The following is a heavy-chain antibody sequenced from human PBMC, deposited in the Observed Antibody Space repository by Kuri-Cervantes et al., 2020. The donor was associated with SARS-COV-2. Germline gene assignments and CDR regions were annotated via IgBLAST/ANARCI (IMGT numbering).Heavy chain of an antibody. Sequence: GESLKISCAASGFTFSSYAMSWVRQAPGKGLEWVSAISGSGGSTYYADSVKGRFTISRDNAKNSLYLQMNSLRAEDTAVYYCARVVRSGYYYDYWGQGTLVTVSS. CDR3: ARVVRSGYYYDY. CDR2: ISGSGGST. V-gene: IGHV3-23*01. CDR1: GFTFSSYA. D-gene: IGHD3-22*01. J-gene: IGHJ4*02.